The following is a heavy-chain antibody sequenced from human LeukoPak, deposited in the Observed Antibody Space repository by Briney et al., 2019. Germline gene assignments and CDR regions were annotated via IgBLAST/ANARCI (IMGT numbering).Heavy chain of an antibody. Sequence: SETLSLTCTVSGGSISSYYWSWIRQPAGKGLEWIGRIYTSGSTNYNPSLKSRVTISVDTSKNQFSLKLSSVTAADTAVYYCARCGSYSEDQGFDYWGQGTLVTVSS. CDR3: ARCGSYSEDQGFDY. J-gene: IGHJ4*02. CDR2: IYTSGST. V-gene: IGHV4-4*07. CDR1: GGSISSYY. D-gene: IGHD1-26*01.